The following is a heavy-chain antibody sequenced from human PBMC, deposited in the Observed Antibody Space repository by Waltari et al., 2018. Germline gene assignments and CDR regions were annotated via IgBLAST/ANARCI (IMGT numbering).Heavy chain of an antibody. CDR2: IYTGDSDT. V-gene: IGHV5-51*01. CDR1: GYSFTSYW. CDR3: ARQDTAMVDY. Sequence: EVQLVQSGAEVKKPGESLKNSCKGSGYSFTSYWIGWVRQMPGKGLEWMGSIYTGDSDTRYSPSFQVQVTISSDKSISTGYRQWSSLKASDTAMYYCARQDTAMVDYWGQGTLVTVSS. J-gene: IGHJ4*02. D-gene: IGHD5-18*01.